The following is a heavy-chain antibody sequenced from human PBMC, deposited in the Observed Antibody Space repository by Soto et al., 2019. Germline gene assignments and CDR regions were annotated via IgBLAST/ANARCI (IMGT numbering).Heavy chain of an antibody. CDR3: ARLGCSSTSCYTTGYYYYYGMDV. D-gene: IGHD2-2*02. J-gene: IGHJ6*02. V-gene: IGHV5-10-1*01. CDR1: GYSVTSYW. CDR2: IDPSDSYT. Sequence: PGESLKISCKGSGYSVTSYWISWVRQMPGKGLEWMGRIDPSDSYTNYSPSFQGHVTISADKSISTAYLQWSSLKASDTAMYYCARLGCSSTSCYTTGYYYYYGMDVWGQGTTVTVSS.